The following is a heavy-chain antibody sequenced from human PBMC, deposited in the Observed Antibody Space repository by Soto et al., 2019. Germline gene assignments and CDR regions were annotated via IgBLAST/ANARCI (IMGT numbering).Heavy chain of an antibody. CDR3: AKDSSAYYYQGSWFDP. V-gene: IGHV1-2*02. CDR2: INPNSGGT. Sequence: QVQLVQSGAEVKKPGASVKVSCKASGYTFTGYYMHWVRQAPGQGLEWMGWINPNSGGTNYAQKFQGRVTMTRDTSISTAYMELSRLRSDDTAVYYCAKDSSAYYYQGSWFDPWGQGTLVTVSS. CDR1: GYTFTGYY. D-gene: IGHD3-22*01. J-gene: IGHJ5*02.